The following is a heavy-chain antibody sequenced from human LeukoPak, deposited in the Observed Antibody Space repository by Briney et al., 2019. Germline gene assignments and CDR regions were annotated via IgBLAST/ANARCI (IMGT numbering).Heavy chain of an antibody. Sequence: ASVKVSCKASGYTFTSYGISWVRQAPGQGLEWMGWISAYNGNTNYAQKLQGRVTMTTDTSTSTAYMELRSLRSDDTAVYYCARGRGCSSTSCYHYYYYMDVWGKGTTVTVSS. D-gene: IGHD2-2*01. J-gene: IGHJ6*03. V-gene: IGHV1-18*01. CDR1: GYTFTSYG. CDR2: ISAYNGNT. CDR3: ARGRGCSSTSCYHYYYYMDV.